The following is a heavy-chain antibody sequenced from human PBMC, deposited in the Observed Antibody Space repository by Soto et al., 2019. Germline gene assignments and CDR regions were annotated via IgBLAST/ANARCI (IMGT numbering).Heavy chain of an antibody. Sequence: PSETLSLTCAVSGYSISSGYYWGWIRQPPGKGLEWIGSIYHSGSTYYNPSLKSRVTISVDTSKNQFSLKLSSVTAADTAVYYCARDRTIFGVTTIDYWGQGTLVTVSS. D-gene: IGHD3-3*01. J-gene: IGHJ4*02. CDR2: IYHSGST. V-gene: IGHV4-38-2*02. CDR3: ARDRTIFGVTTIDY. CDR1: GYSISSGYY.